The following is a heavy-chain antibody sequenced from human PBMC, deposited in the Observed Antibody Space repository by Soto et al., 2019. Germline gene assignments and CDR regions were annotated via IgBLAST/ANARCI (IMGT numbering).Heavy chain of an antibody. J-gene: IGHJ6*02. Sequence: EVQLVQSGAEVKKPGESLKISCKGSGYSFTSYWIGWVRQMPGKGLEWMGIIYPGDSDTRYSPSFQGQVTISADKSISTAYLQWSSLKASDTAMYYCARVVSESIAAAGYYYYGMDVWGQGTTVTVSS. CDR1: GYSFTSYW. CDR2: IYPGDSDT. D-gene: IGHD6-13*01. CDR3: ARVVSESIAAAGYYYYGMDV. V-gene: IGHV5-51*01.